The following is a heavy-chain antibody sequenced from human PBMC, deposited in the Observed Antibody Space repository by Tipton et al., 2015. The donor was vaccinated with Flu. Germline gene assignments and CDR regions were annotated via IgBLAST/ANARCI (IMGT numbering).Heavy chain of an antibody. D-gene: IGHD3-22*01. J-gene: IGHJ4*02. CDR1: GGSISSGSYY. CDR3: ARVRSYYDSSGYYYAFDY. Sequence: LGLSCTVSGGSISSGSYYWSWIRQPAGKGLEWIGRIYTGGSTNYNPSLKSRVTISVDTSKNQFSLKLSSVTAADTAVYYCARVRSYYDSSGYYYAFDYWGQGTLVTVSS. CDR2: IYTGGST. V-gene: IGHV4-61*02.